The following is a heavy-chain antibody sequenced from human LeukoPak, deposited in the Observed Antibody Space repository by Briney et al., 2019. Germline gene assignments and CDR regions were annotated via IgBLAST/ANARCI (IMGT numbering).Heavy chain of an antibody. D-gene: IGHD3-3*01. CDR3: AKDHYDFWSGYPPN. V-gene: IGHV3-23*01. CDR1: GFTFSSYA. CDR2: ISGSGGST. J-gene: IGHJ4*02. Sequence: QTGGSLRLSCAASGFTFSSYAMSWVRQAPGEGLEWVSAISGSGGSTYYADSVKGRFTISRDNAKNTLYLQMDSLRAEDTAVYYCAKDHYDFWSGYPPNWGQGILVTVSS.